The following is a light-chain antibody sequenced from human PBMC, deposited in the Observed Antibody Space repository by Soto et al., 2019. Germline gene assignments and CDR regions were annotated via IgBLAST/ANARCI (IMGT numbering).Light chain of an antibody. J-gene: IGKJ1*01. CDR1: QSVTSY. CDR2: GAS. Sequence: EIVLTQSPATLSLSPGERATLSCRASQSVTSYLVWYQQKPGQAPRPLIYGASNRATGIPARFSGSGSGTDFSLTISSLEAEDFAVYYCHQGSNWPWTFGEGTKVEMK. CDR3: HQGSNWPWT. V-gene: IGKV3-11*01.